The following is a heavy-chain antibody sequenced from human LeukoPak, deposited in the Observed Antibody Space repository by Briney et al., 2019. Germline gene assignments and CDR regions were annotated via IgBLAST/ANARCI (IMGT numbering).Heavy chain of an antibody. D-gene: IGHD7-27*01. J-gene: IGHJ4*02. CDR1: GYTFTSYA. CDR2: INAGNGNT. V-gene: IGHV1-3*01. CDR3: ARLTKQTWGRLHPYFDY. Sequence: ASVKVSCKASGYTFTSYAMHWVRQAPGQRLEWMGWINAGNGNTKYSQKFQGRVTITRDTSASTAYMELSSLRSEDTAVYYCARLTKQTWGRLHPYFDYWGQGTLVTVSS.